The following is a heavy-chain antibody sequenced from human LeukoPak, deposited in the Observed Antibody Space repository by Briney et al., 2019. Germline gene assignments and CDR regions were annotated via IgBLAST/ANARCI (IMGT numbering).Heavy chain of an antibody. V-gene: IGHV3-53*01. Sequence: PGGSLRLSCAASGFSVNNNYMNWVRQATGKGLERVSLMDNFGYKHYADSVEGRVTISRDSSRNTVYLQLNSLRAEDTAVYYCAGGSYYGSGSRPGYIEHWGQGTLVTVSS. CDR2: MDNFGYK. J-gene: IGHJ4*02. CDR3: AGGSYYGSGSRPGYIEH. CDR1: GFSVNNNY. D-gene: IGHD3-10*01.